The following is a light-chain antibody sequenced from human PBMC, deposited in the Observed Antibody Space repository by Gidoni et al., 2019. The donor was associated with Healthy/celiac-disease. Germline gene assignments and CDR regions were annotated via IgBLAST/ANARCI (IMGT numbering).Light chain of an antibody. V-gene: IGKV3-20*01. CDR3: QQYDSSPQT. CDR1: QSVSSSY. Sequence: VLTQAAGIPLLPPGERATRSCRACQSVSSSYLAWYQQKPGQAPKLLIYGASSRATGIPDRFSGSGSGTDFTLTISRLEPEDVAVYYCQQYDSSPQTFGQGTKLEIK. J-gene: IGKJ2*01. CDR2: GAS.